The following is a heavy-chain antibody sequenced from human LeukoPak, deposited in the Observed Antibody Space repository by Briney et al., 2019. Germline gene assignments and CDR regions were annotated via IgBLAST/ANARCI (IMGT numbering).Heavy chain of an antibody. V-gene: IGHV4-39*07. J-gene: IGHJ4*02. CDR3: ARGAIGWYSGSSRSKYFFDY. CDR1: GGSISSSSYY. CDR2: IYYSGST. D-gene: IGHD1-26*01. Sequence: SETLSLTCTVSGGSISSSSYYWGWIRQPPGKGLEWIGSIYYSGSTYYNPSLKSRVTISVDTSKNQFSLRLSSVTAADTAVYYRARGAIGWYSGSSRSKYFFDYWGQGTLVTVSS.